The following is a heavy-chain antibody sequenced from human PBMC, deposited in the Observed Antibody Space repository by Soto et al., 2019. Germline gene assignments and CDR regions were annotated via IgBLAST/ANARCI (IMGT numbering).Heavy chain of an antibody. Sequence: QVQLQQWGAGLLKPSETLSLTCAVYGGSFSGYYWSWIRQPPGKGLEWIGEINHSGSTNYNPSLKIRVTISVDTSKNHFAMKLSSVTAAGAAVYYCARGKGDYWGQGTLVTVSS. V-gene: IGHV4-34*01. CDR2: INHSGST. CDR1: GGSFSGYY. J-gene: IGHJ4*02. CDR3: ARGKGDY.